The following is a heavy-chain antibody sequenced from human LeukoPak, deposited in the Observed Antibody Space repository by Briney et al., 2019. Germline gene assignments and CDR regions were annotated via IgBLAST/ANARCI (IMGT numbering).Heavy chain of an antibody. CDR2: INPNSGGT. J-gene: IGHJ4*02. CDR3: ARDLDGDYVLPDY. CDR1: GYTFTGYY. V-gene: IGHV1-2*02. D-gene: IGHD4-17*01. Sequence: ASVKVSCKASGYTFTGYYMHWVRQAPGQGLEWMGWINPNSGGTNYAQKFQGRVTMTRDTSISTAYMELSRLRSDDTAVYYCARDLDGDYVLPDYWGQGTLVTVSS.